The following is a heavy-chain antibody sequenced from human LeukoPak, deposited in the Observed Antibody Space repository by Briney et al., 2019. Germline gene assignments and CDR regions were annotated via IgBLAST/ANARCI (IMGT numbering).Heavy chain of an antibody. V-gene: IGHV3-23*01. Sequence: GRSLRLSCAASGFTFSSYAMSWVRQAPGKGLEWVSAISGSGGSTYYADSVKGRFTISRDNSKNTLYLQMNSLRAEDTAVYYCAKDPNYYDSSGYAFDYWGQGTLVTVSS. D-gene: IGHD3-22*01. J-gene: IGHJ4*02. CDR3: AKDPNYYDSSGYAFDY. CDR1: GFTFSSYA. CDR2: ISGSGGST.